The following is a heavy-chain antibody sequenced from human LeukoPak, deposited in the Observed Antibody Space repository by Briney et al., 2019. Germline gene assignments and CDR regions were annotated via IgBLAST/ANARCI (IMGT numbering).Heavy chain of an antibody. V-gene: IGHV1-8*01. CDR2: MNPNSGNT. Sequence: ASVKVSCKASGYTFTSYDINWVRQATGQELEWMGWMNPNSGNTGYAQKFQGRVTMTRNTSISTAYMELSSLRSEDTAVYYCARSSGWLQFDAFDIWGQGTMVTVSS. CDR1: GYTFTSYD. D-gene: IGHD5-24*01. CDR3: ARSSGWLQFDAFDI. J-gene: IGHJ3*02.